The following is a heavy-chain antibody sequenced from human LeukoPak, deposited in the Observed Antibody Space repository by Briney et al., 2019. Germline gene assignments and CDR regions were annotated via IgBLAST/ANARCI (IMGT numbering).Heavy chain of an antibody. CDR2: ISGSGGST. CDR3: AKDIAAAGDLLFDY. CDR1: GFTFSSYA. J-gene: IGHJ4*02. V-gene: IGHV3-23*01. D-gene: IGHD6-13*01. Sequence: GGSLRLSCAASGFTFSSYAMSWVRQAPGKGLEWVSAISGSGGSTYYADSVKGRFTISRDNAKNSLYLQMNSLRAEDTALYYCAKDIAAAGDLLFDYWGQGTLVTVSS.